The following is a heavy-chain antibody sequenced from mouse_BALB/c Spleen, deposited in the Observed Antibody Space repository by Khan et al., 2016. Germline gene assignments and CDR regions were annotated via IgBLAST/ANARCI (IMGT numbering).Heavy chain of an antibody. D-gene: IGHD2-3*01. CDR3: ARIGDGYHYAMDY. J-gene: IGHJ4*01. CDR1: GFTFSRYA. V-gene: IGHV5-6-5*01. CDR2: IRSGGST. Sequence: EVELVESGGGLVKPGGSLKLSCAASGFTFSRYAMSWVRQTPEKRLEWVASIRSGGSTYYPDSVKGRFTISRDNARNILYLQMSSLRSEDTAMYYCARIGDGYHYAMDYWGQGTSVTVSS.